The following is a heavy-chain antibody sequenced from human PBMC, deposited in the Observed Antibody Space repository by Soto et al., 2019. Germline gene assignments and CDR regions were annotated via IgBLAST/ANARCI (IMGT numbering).Heavy chain of an antibody. Sequence: ASVKVSCKASGYTFTQYGISWVLQAPGQGLEWMGWISGSGDHTKYAQKFQGRVTVTTDTFTTTVYMELGSLTSDDTAVYYCAREYCSDSRCYNGDYWGQGTLVTVSS. J-gene: IGHJ4*02. CDR1: GYTFTQYG. V-gene: IGHV1-18*01. CDR3: AREYCSDSRCYNGDY. CDR2: ISGSGDHT. D-gene: IGHD2-2*02.